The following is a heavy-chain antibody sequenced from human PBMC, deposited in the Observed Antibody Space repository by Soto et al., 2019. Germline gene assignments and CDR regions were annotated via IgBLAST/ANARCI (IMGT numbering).Heavy chain of an antibody. Sequence: QVQLVQSGAEVKKPGASVKVSCKASGYIFSNYYMHWVRQAPGQEFQWMGVINPSGGTTYARHFQGRVTMARDTSTSTVYMELSSLRSEDTAVHYCSRELFGYYSGMDVWGQGTTVTVSS. J-gene: IGHJ6*02. V-gene: IGHV1-46*03. CDR3: SRELFGYYSGMDV. CDR1: GYIFSNYY. CDR2: INPSGGT. D-gene: IGHD3-3*01.